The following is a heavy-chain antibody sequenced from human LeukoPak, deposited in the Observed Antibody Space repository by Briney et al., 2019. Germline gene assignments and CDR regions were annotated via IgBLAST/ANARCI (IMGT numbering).Heavy chain of an antibody. V-gene: IGHV1-2*02. Sequence: GASVKVSCKASGYTFTSYYIHWVRQAPGQGLEWMGWINPNSGGTNFAQKFQGRVTMTRDTSITTAYMELSSLRSDDTAVYYCARGLWELPHYYYYMDVWGKGTTVTISS. CDR3: ARGLWELPHYYYYMDV. CDR1: GYTFTSYY. CDR2: INPNSGGT. D-gene: IGHD1-26*01. J-gene: IGHJ6*03.